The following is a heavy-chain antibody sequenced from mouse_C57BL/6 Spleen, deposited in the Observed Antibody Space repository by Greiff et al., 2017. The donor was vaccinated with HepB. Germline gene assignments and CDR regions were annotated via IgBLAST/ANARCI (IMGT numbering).Heavy chain of an antibody. CDR2: ISYDGSN. V-gene: IGHV3-6*01. J-gene: IGHJ2*01. D-gene: IGHD2-13*01. CDR3: AREDYSYYFDY. CDR1: GYSITSGYN. Sequence: EVQRVESGPGLVKPSQSLSLTCSVTGYSITSGYNWNWIRQFPGNKLEWMGYISYDGSNNYNPSLKNRISITRDTSKNQFFLKLNSVTTEDTATYYCAREDYSYYFDYWGQGTTLTVSS.